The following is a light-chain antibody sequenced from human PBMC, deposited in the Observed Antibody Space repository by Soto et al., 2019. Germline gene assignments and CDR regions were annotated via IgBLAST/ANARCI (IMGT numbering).Light chain of an antibody. CDR2: DVS. CDR3: SSYTSSSTSVV. V-gene: IGLV2-14*01. CDR1: SSDVGGYNY. Sequence: QSVLTQPASVSGSLGQSITISCTGTSSDVGGYNYVSWYQQHPGKAPKLMIYDVSNRPSGVSNRFPGSKSGNTASLTISGLQAEDEADYYCSSYTSSSTSVVFGGGTNLTVL. J-gene: IGLJ2*01.